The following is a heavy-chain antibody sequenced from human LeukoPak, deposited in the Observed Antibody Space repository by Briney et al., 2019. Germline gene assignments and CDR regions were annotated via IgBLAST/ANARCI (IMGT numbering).Heavy chain of an antibody. CDR1: GFTFSSYA. CDR3: ARALVGYYFDY. V-gene: IGHV3-30*04. CDR2: ISYDGSNK. J-gene: IGHJ4*02. Sequence: GGSLRLSCAASGFTFSSYAMHWVRQAPGKGLEWVAVISYDGSNKYYADSVKGRFTISRDNSKNTLYLQMNGLRAEDTAVYYCARALVGYYFDYWGQGTLVTVSS.